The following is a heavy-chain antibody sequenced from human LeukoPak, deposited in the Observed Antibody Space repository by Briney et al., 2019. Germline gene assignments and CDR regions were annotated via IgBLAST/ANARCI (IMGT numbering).Heavy chain of an antibody. V-gene: IGHV3-23*01. Sequence: PGGSLRLSCAASGFIFSSYAMNWVRQAPGKGLEWVSGIWGNGDSTYYADSVKGRFTISTDNSKNTPYLQMKSLRAEDTAVYYCAKDGAAWGQGTLVTVSS. D-gene: IGHD4/OR15-4a*01. J-gene: IGHJ5*02. CDR1: GFIFSSYA. CDR3: AKDGAA. CDR2: IWGNGDST.